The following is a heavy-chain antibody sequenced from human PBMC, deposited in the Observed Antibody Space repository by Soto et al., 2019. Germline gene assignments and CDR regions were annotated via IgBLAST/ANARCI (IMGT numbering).Heavy chain of an antibody. Sequence: EVQLVDSGGGLVQPGGSLRLSCAASEFTFRSYWMHWVRQSPGKGLVWVSRISGDGSRTNYADSVKGRFTITRDNAKNTVYLQSDDLRADITGVYYCESSLHGTYGAFGHWCQGTTDTDSS. CDR1: EFTFRSYW. J-gene: IGHJ3*01. V-gene: IGHV3-74*01. CDR2: ISGDGSRT. CDR3: ESSLHGTYGAFGH. D-gene: IGHD1-7*01.